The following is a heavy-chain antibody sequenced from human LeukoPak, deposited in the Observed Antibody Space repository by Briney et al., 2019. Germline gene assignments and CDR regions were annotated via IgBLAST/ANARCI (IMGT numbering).Heavy chain of an antibody. J-gene: IGHJ3*02. CDR3: ARVRDSSGYYLGAFDI. Sequence: TSETLSLTCTVSRGSISSYYWSWIRQPPGKGLEWIGRIYTSGSTNYNPSLKSRVTMSVDTSKNQFSLRLRSVTAADTAVYYCARVRDSSGYYLGAFDIWGQGTMVTVSS. D-gene: IGHD3-22*01. CDR2: IYTSGST. CDR1: RGSISSYY. V-gene: IGHV4-4*07.